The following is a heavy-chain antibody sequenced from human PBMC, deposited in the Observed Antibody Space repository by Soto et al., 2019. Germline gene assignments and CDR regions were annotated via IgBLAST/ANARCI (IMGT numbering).Heavy chain of an antibody. CDR3: AKDLGHVGRGAFDI. CDR2: ISYDGSNK. D-gene: IGHD7-27*01. CDR1: GFTISSYG. V-gene: IGHV3-30*18. Sequence: QVQLVESGGGVVQPGRSLRLSCAASGFTISSYGMHWVRQAPGKGLEWVAVISYDGSNKYYADSVKGRFTISRDNSKNTLYLQMNSLRAEDTAVYYCAKDLGHVGRGAFDIWGQGTMVTVSS. J-gene: IGHJ3*02.